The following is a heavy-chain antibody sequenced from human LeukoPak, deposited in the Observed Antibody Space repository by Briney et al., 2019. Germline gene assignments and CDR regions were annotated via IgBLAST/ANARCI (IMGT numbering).Heavy chain of an antibody. D-gene: IGHD6-13*01. CDR2: IYYSGST. Sequence: SETLSLTCTVSGGSISSSSYYWGWIRQPPGKGLEWIGSIYYSGSTYYNPSLKSRVTISVDTSKNQFSLKLSSVTAADTAVYYCAFIAAAGTGYWGQGTLVTVSS. CDR3: AFIAAAGTGY. J-gene: IGHJ4*02. V-gene: IGHV4-39*07. CDR1: GGSISSSSYY.